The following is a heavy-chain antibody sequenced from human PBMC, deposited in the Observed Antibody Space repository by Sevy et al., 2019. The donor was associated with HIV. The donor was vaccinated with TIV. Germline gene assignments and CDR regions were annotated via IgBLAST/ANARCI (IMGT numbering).Heavy chain of an antibody. D-gene: IGHD2-2*01. CDR1: GYTFTSYG. J-gene: IGHJ6*02. CDR3: ARLVGDIVVVPADDYYYYGMDV. CDR2: ISAYNGNT. Sequence: ASVKVSCKASGYTFTSYGISWVRQAPGQGLEWMGWISAYNGNTNYAQKLQGRVTMTTDTSTSTAYMELRSLRSDDTAVYYCARLVGDIVVVPADDYYYYGMDVWGQGTTVTVSS. V-gene: IGHV1-18*01.